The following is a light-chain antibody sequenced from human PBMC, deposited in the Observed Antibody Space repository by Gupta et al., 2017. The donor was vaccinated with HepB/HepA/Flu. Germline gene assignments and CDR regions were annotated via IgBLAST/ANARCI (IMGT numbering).Light chain of an antibody. V-gene: IGLV2-14*01. Sequence: QSALTQPDSVSGSPGQSITIYCTGTSSDVGGYNYVSWYQQHPGKAPKLMSYDVSNRPSGVSNRFSGAKSGNTASLTISGLQAEDEASYYCSSYTSSSTLVVFGGWTKLTVL. CDR1: SSDVGGYNY. CDR2: DVS. CDR3: SSYTSSSTLVV. J-gene: IGLJ2*01.